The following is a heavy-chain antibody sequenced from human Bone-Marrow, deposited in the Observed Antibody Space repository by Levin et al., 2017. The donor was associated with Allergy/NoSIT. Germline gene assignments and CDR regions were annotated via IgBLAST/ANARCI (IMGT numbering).Heavy chain of an antibody. D-gene: IGHD3-3*01. CDR1: GFTFSSYG. V-gene: IGHV3-30*18. J-gene: IGHJ6*04. Sequence: PGGSLRLPCAASGFTFSSYGMHWVRQAPGKGLEWMAVISDDGDDKYYADSMKGRFTISRDNSKNVLFLQMNSLRPEDTAVYYCAKIHARFLAWSPPDNFLDVWGKGTTVTVSS. CDR2: ISDDGDDK. CDR3: AKIHARFLAWSPPDNFLDV.